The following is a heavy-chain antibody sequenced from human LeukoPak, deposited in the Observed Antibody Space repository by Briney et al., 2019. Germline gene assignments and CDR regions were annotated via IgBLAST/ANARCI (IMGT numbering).Heavy chain of an antibody. CDR2: INSDVSTT. CDR3: VSGIQAPY. V-gene: IGHV3-74*01. Sequence: PGGSLRLSCAASGFTFSTYWMHWVRQAPGKGLVWVSRINSDVSTTNYADSAKGRFTISRDNAKNTLYLQMNSLRAEDTAVYYCVSGIQAPYWGQGTLVTVSS. CDR1: GFTFSTYW. J-gene: IGHJ4*02. D-gene: IGHD1-14*01.